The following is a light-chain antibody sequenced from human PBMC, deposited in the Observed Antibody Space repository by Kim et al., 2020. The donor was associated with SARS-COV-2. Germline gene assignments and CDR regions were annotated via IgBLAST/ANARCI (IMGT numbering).Light chain of an antibody. V-gene: IGLV3-21*04. CDR1: NIGSKS. CDR2: YDS. CDR3: QVWDSSSDHPV. J-gene: IGLJ3*02. Sequence: SYEPTQPPSVSVAPGKTARITCGGNNIGSKSVHWYQQKPGQAPVLVIYYDSDRPSGIPERFSGSNSGNTATLTISRVEAGDEADYYCQVWDSSSDHPVFGGGTKLTVL.